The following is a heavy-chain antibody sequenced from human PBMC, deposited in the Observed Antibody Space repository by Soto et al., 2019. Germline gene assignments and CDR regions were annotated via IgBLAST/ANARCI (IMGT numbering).Heavy chain of an antibody. J-gene: IGHJ4*02. Sequence: HPXESLRLSCGTSGFIFSSHWMTWARQAPGKGLEWVADIKPDGSDKHYVDSVKGRFTISRDNAEHSLYLQMSSLRAEDTAVYYCARLYGSVSTFDYWGQGTLVTVSS. CDR3: ARLYGSVSTFDY. CDR2: IKPDGSDK. V-gene: IGHV3-7*01. CDR1: GFIFSSHW. D-gene: IGHD6-25*01.